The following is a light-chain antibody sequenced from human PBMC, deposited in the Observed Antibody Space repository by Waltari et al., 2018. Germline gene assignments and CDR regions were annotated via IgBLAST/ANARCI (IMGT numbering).Light chain of an antibody. CDR3: QQYYGPPYN. CDR1: HSVLDYFNNKDS. J-gene: IGKJ2*01. Sequence: DIMMTQSPDVLAVSRGERASIKVKSSHSVLDYFNNKDSLAWYQHKAGQPPRPLIHWASTRETGVPDRFSGSGSGTDFTLTISSLQAEDAALYYCQQYYGPPYNFGQGTRLEIK. V-gene: IGKV4-1*01. CDR2: WAS.